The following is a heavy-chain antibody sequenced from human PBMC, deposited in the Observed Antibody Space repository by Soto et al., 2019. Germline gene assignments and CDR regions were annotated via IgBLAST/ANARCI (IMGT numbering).Heavy chain of an antibody. Sequence: ASVKVSCKASGYSFTSYTLHWVRQAPGQRLEWMGWINAANGDAKHSQNFQGRVTITRDTSATTGYMELSSLRSEDTAVYYCARVYCSGGTCYSGWYLDLWGRGTLVTAPQ. V-gene: IGHV1-3*01. CDR3: ARVYCSGGTCYSGWYLDL. CDR1: GYSFTSYT. CDR2: INAANGDA. J-gene: IGHJ2*01. D-gene: IGHD2-15*01.